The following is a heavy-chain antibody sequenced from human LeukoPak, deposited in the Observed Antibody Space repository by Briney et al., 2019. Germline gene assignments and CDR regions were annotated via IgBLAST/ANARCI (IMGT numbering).Heavy chain of an antibody. V-gene: IGHV1-18*01. CDR1: GYSENFYG. J-gene: IGHJ3*02. CDR2: ISAQHGQT. CDR3: ARRGTVLRYFDWCHRAFDI. Sequence: ASVKVSCKTSGYSENFYGITWVRQVAGQGLEWMGWISAQHGQTEYAPNSQDRVTMTTDTYTNTAYMELSSLRSEDTAVYYCARRGTVLRYFDWCHRAFDIWGQGTMVTVSS. D-gene: IGHD3-9*01.